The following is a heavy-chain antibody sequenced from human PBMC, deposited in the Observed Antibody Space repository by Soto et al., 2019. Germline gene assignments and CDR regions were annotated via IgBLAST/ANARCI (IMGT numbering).Heavy chain of an antibody. D-gene: IGHD6-19*01. V-gene: IGHV4-30-2*01. CDR3: ARESIAVAGFDY. CDR2: IYHSGST. CDR1: GGSISSGGYS. J-gene: IGHJ4*02. Sequence: SETLSLTCAVSGGSISSGGYSWSWIRQPPGKGLEWIGYIYHSGSTYYNPSLKSRVTISVDTSKNQFSLKLSSVTAADTAVYYCARESIAVAGFDYWGQGTLVTVSS.